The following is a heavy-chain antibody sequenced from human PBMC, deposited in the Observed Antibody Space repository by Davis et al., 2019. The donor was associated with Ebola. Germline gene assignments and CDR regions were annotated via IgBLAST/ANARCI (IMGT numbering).Heavy chain of an antibody. CDR3: ASGWLRTTYGMDV. CDR2: IWYDGSNK. J-gene: IGHJ6*02. CDR1: GFTFSGSA. Sequence: GGSLRLSCAASGFTFSGSAMHWVRQAPGKGLEWVAVIWYDGSNKYYADSVKGRFTISRDNSKNTLYLQMNSLRAEDTAVYYCASGWLRTTYGMDVWGQGTTVTVSS. D-gene: IGHD5-12*01. V-gene: IGHV3-33*08.